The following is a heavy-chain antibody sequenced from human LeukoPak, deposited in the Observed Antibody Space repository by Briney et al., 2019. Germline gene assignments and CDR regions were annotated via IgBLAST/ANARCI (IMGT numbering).Heavy chain of an antibody. CDR2: INPNSGGT. J-gene: IGHJ4*02. CDR1: GYTFTGYY. Sequence: GASVKVSCKASGYTFTGYYMHWVRQAPGQGLEWMGWINPNSGGTIYAQKFQGRVTMTTDTSTSTAYMELRSLRSDDTAVYYCARAGHYDSSGYYYDWGQGTLVTVSS. CDR3: ARAGHYDSSGYYYD. D-gene: IGHD3-22*01. V-gene: IGHV1-2*02.